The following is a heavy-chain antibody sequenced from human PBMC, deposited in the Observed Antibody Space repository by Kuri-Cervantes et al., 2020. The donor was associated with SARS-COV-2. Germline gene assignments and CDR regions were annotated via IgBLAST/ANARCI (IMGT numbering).Heavy chain of an antibody. CDR1: GYTFTSYA. CDR2: SSAGNGNT. CDR3: ARSVLLWSPARDGMDV. D-gene: IGHD3-10*01. V-gene: IGHV1-3*01. J-gene: IGHJ6*02. Sequence: ASVKVSCKASGYTFTSYAMHWVRQAPGQRLEWMGWSSAGNGNTKYSQKFQGRVTITRDTSASTAYMELSSLRSEDTAVYYCARSVLLWSPARDGMDVWGQGTTVTVSS.